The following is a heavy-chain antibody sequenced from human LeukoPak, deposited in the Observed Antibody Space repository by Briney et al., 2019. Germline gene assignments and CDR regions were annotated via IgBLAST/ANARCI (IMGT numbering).Heavy chain of an antibody. J-gene: IGHJ5*02. CDR1: GGSISSYY. D-gene: IGHD3-3*01. CDR2: IYTSGST. CDR3: ARGLGDFWSGYRGGILYNWFDP. Sequence: KTSETLSLTCTVSGGSISSYYWSWIRQPAGKGLEWIGRIYTSGSTNYNPSLKSRVTMSVDTSKNQFSLKLSSVTAADTAVYYCARGLGDFWSGYRGGILYNWFDPWGQGTLVTVSS. V-gene: IGHV4-4*07.